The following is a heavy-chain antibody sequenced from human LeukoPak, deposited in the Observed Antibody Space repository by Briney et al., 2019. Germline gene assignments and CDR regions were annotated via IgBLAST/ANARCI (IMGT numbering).Heavy chain of an antibody. CDR2: IYHSGST. CDR1: GGSISSGGYY. CDR3: ARDRQAYSNYPYAFDI. D-gene: IGHD4-11*01. Sequence: SQTLSLTCTVSGGSISSGGYYWSWIRQSPGKGLEWIGYIYHSGSTYYNPSLKSRVAISVDRSKNQFSLKLSSVTAADTAVYYCARDRQAYSNYPYAFDIWGQGTMVTVSS. J-gene: IGHJ3*02. V-gene: IGHV4-30-2*06.